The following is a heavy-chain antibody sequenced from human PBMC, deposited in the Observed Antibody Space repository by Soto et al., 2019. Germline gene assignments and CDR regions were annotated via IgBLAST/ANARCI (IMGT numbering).Heavy chain of an antibody. Sequence: QVQLVQSGAEVKKPGSSVKVSCKASGGTVGSYAISWVRQAPGQGLEWMGGISPIPGTANYAQEFQGRVTIAADESTSTAYMELSSLRSEDTAVYYCARSQGSSTSLEIYYYYYYGMDVWGQGNTVTVSS. D-gene: IGHD2-2*01. CDR1: GGTVGSYA. CDR2: ISPIPGTA. CDR3: ARSQGSSTSLEIYYYYYYGMDV. J-gene: IGHJ6*02. V-gene: IGHV1-69*01.